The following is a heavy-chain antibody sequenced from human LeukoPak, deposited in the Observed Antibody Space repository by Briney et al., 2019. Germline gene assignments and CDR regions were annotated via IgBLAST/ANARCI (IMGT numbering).Heavy chain of an antibody. CDR2: ISRDNGNT. D-gene: IGHD3-22*01. V-gene: IGHV1-18*01. CDR1: GYTLTSFG. Sequence: DSVKVSCKAFGYTLTSFGISWVRQAPGQGPEWMGWISRDNGNTNYAQNLKGRVTMTTETSTSTAYMELRSLRSDDTAVYYCARIISSGYNYGTDVWGQGTTVTVSS. CDR3: ARIISSGYNYGTDV. J-gene: IGHJ6*02.